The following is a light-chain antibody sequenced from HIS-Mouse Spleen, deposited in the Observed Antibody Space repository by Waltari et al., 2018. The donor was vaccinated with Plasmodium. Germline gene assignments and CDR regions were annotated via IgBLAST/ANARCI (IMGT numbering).Light chain of an antibody. V-gene: IGLV3-27*01. CDR3: YSAADNNLV. CDR2: KDS. Sequence: YELTQPSSVPVSPGQTARITAPGDVLAKTYPRWFHQKPGQAPVLVIYKDSERPSGIPERFSGSSSGTTVTLTISGAQVEDEADYYCYSAADNNLVFGGGTKLTVL. J-gene: IGLJ3*02. CDR1: VLAKTY.